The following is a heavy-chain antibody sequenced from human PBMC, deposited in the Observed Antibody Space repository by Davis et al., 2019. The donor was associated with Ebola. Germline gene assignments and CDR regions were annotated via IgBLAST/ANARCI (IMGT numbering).Heavy chain of an antibody. V-gene: IGHV1-2*04. CDR3: ARETKTYYYDSSGYYSLYYFDY. J-gene: IGHJ4*02. Sequence: AASVKVSCKASGYTFTGYYMHWVRQAPGQGLEWMGWINPNSGGTNYAQKFQGWVAMTRDTSISTAYMELRRLRSDDMAVYYCARETKTYYYDSSGYYSLYYFDYWGQGTLVTVSS. CDR2: INPNSGGT. D-gene: IGHD3-22*01. CDR1: GYTFTGYY.